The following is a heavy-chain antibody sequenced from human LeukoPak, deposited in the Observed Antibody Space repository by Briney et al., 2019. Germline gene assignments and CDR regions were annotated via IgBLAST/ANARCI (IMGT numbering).Heavy chain of an antibody. J-gene: IGHJ5*02. CDR3: ARDKVATITSNWFDP. CDR2: IYYSRST. Sequence: SETLSLTCTVSGGSISSSSYYWGWIRQPPGKGLEWIGSIYYSRSTYYNPSLKSRVTISVDTSKNQFSLKLSSVTAADTAVYYCARDKVATITSNWFDPWGQGTLVTVSS. D-gene: IGHD5-12*01. V-gene: IGHV4-39*01. CDR1: GGSISSSSYY.